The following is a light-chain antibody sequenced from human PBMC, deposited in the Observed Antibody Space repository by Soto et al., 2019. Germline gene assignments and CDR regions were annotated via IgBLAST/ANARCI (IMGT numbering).Light chain of an antibody. CDR1: QSIGTY. CDR2: AAS. CDR3: QQSYSTPPWT. V-gene: IGKV1-39*01. J-gene: IGKJ1*01. Sequence: EIDMTQSPSSLSASLLEIVTISCLASQSIGTYLAWYLQKPGKAPRLLIYAASNLQSGIPARFSGSGSGTDFTLTISSLQSEDFAIYFCQQSYSTPPWTFGQGTKVDIK.